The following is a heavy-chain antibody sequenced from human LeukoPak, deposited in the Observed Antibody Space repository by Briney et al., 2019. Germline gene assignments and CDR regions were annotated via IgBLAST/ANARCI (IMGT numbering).Heavy chain of an antibody. CDR3: ARDGRAIAAAGTVDY. CDR2: ISTSSSYI. V-gene: IGHV3-21*01. CDR1: GFTFSTYS. J-gene: IGHJ4*02. Sequence: GGSLRLSCAASGFTFSTYSMNWVRQAPGKGLEWVSSISTSSSYIYYADSVKGRFTISRDNADNSLYLQMNSVRAEDTAVYYCARDGRAIAAAGTVDYWGQGTLVTVSS. D-gene: IGHD6-13*01.